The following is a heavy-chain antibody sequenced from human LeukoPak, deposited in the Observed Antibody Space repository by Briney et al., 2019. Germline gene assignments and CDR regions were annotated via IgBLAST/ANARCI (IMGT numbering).Heavy chain of an antibody. V-gene: IGHV3-30*04. Sequence: PGGSLRLSCAASGFTFSSYAMHWVRQAPDKGLEYVAVISNDGTYKYYGDSVKGRFTISRDISQNTLFLQMNRLRPEDTAVYFCARQGGSVRYHYNYMDLWGRGTTVVVSS. J-gene: IGHJ6*03. D-gene: IGHD6-25*01. CDR2: ISNDGTYK. CDR1: GFTFSSYA. CDR3: ARQGGSVRYHYNYMDL.